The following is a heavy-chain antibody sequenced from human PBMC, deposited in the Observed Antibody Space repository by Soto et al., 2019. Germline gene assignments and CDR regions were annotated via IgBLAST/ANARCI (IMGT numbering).Heavy chain of an antibody. CDR1: GYTFTSYG. Sequence: QVQLVQSGAEVKKPGASVKVSCKASGYTFTSYGISWVRQAPGQGLEWMGRISAYKGNTNYAQNLQGRFTMTTDTSSSTAYMEVRSLRSDDTVVYYCARGGLLWNSSCYYLHAFDIWGQGTMVTVSS. CDR3: ARGGLLWNSSCYYLHAFDI. CDR2: ISAYKGNT. V-gene: IGHV1-18*01. J-gene: IGHJ3*02. D-gene: IGHD3-22*01.